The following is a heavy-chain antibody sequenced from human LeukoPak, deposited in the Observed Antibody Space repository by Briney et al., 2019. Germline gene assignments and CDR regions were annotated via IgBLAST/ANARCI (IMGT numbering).Heavy chain of an antibody. D-gene: IGHD2-2*01. CDR1: GYSISSGYY. Sequence: PSETLSLTCAVSGYSISSGYYWGWIRQPPGKGLEWIGSIYHSGSTYYNPSLKSRVTISVDTSKNHFSLKLSSVTAADTAVYYCARHFRKPSGYQLLDNWFDPWGQGTLVTVSS. V-gene: IGHV4-38-2*01. CDR3: ARHFRKPSGYQLLDNWFDP. CDR2: IYHSGST. J-gene: IGHJ5*02.